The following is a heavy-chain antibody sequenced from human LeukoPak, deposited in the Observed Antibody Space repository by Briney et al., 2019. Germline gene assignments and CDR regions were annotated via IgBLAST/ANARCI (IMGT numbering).Heavy chain of an antibody. D-gene: IGHD1-26*01. CDR3: ARALREYGGATTKYYFDY. Sequence: ASVKVSCKASGYTFTSYDINWVRQATGQGLEWMGWMNPNSGNTGYAQKFQGRVTITRNTSISTAYMELSSLRSEDTAVYYCARALREYGGATTKYYFDYWGQGTLVTVSS. CDR2: MNPNSGNT. CDR1: GYTFTSYD. V-gene: IGHV1-8*03. J-gene: IGHJ4*02.